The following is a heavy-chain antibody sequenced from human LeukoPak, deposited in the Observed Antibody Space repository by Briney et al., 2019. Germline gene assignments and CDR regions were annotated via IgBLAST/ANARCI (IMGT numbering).Heavy chain of an antibody. Sequence: PGGSLRLSCAASGFTFSSFEMNWVREAPGKGLEWGSYISSSGSTIYHTDSVRGRFIISRDNAKKSLYLQMNSMRADDTAIYYCARWLDAWGNGTTVTVSS. CDR1: GFTFSSFE. CDR2: ISSSGSTI. V-gene: IGHV3-48*03. J-gene: IGHJ6*04. CDR3: ARWLDA.